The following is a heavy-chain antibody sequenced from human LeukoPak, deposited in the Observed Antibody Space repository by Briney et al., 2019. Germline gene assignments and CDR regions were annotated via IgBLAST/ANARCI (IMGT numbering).Heavy chain of an antibody. J-gene: IGHJ6*03. CDR3: ARGNGRSSSWFRYYYYMDV. Sequence: ASVKVSCKASGYTFTSYGISWVRQAPGQGLEWMGWMNPNSGNTGYAQKFQGRVTMTRNTSISTAYMELSSLRSEDTAVYYCARGNGRSSSWFRYYYYMDVWGKGTTVTISS. V-gene: IGHV1-8*02. CDR2: MNPNSGNT. CDR1: GYTFTSYG. D-gene: IGHD6-13*01.